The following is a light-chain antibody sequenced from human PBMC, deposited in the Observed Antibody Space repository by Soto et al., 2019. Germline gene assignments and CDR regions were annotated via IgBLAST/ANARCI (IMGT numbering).Light chain of an antibody. CDR1: SSDVGGYDY. CDR2: DVS. Sequence: QSALTQPASVSGSPGQSITISCNGTSSDVGGYDYVSWYQQHPGKAPKLMIYDVSNRPSGVSNRFSGSKSGNTASLTSSGLQAEDEADYYCSSYTTSSPWVFGGGTKLTVL. V-gene: IGLV2-14*01. CDR3: SSYTTSSPWV. J-gene: IGLJ3*02.